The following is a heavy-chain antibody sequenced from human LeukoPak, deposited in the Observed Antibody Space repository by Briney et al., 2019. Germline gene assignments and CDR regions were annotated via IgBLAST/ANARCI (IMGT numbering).Heavy chain of an antibody. J-gene: IGHJ4*02. Sequence: PGGSLRLSCAASGFTVSSNYMSWVRQAPGKGLEWVSVIYSGGSTYYADSVKGRFTISRDNSKNTLYLQMNSLRAEDTAVYYCARAKRYDNRSTLDYWGQGTLVTVSS. D-gene: IGHD3-10*01. CDR3: ARAKRYDNRSTLDY. V-gene: IGHV3-53*01. CDR2: IYSGGST. CDR1: GFTVSSNY.